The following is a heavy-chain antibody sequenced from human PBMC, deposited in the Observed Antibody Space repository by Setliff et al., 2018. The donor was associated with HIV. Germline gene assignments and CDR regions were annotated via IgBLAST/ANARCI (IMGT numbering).Heavy chain of an antibody. V-gene: IGHV4-59*08. Sequence: SETLSLTCTVSGDSISRYYWSWIRQPPGRGLEWIGYIYTSGSTMYNPSLKSRVSISIDKSKKQFSLKVTSVTATDTAVYYCARHLGYASPHDTFDLWGQETMVTVSS. CDR1: GDSISRYY. D-gene: IGHD2-2*01. J-gene: IGHJ3*01. CDR3: ARHLGYASPHDTFDL. CDR2: IYTSGST.